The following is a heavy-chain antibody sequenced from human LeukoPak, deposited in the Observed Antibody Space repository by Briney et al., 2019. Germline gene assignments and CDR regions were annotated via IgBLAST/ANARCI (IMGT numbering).Heavy chain of an antibody. CDR1: GGSVSSGRYY. CDR3: SRLQFDWLSPGAFDI. V-gene: IGHV4-61*01. J-gene: IGHJ3*02. D-gene: IGHD3-9*01. CDR2: IYYSGST. Sequence: SETLSLTCTVSGGSVSSGRYYWSWIRQPPGKELEWIGYIYYSGSTNYNPSLKSRVTISVDTSKNQFSLKLSSVTAADTAVYYCSRLQFDWLSPGAFDIWGQGTMVTVSS.